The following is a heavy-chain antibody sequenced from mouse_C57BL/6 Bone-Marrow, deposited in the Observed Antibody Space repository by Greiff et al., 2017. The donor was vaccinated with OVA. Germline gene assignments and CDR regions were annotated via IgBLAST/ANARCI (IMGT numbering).Heavy chain of an antibody. CDR3: ARGRYYGTFDY. CDR2: IHPNSGST. V-gene: IGHV1-64*01. J-gene: IGHJ2*01. Sequence: QVQLKESGAELVKPGASVKLSCKASGYTFTSYWMHWVKQRPGQGLEWIGMIHPNSGSTNYNEKFKSKATLTVDKSSSTAYMQHSSLTSEDSAVYYGARGRYYGTFDYWGQGTTLTVSS. D-gene: IGHD1-1*01. CDR1: GYTFTSYW.